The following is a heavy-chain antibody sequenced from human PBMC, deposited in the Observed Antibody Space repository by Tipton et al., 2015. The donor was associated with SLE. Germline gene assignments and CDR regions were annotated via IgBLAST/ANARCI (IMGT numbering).Heavy chain of an antibody. V-gene: IGHV5-51*03. J-gene: IGHJ4*02. CDR3: ARRWVQTVFDY. CDR1: GYSFTNSW. CDR2: IDPSDSDT. Sequence: QLVQSGPEVKKPGEALQISCKTSGYSFTNSWIVWFRHMPGKGLECMGMIDPSDSDTRYNPSSQGHVSMSIDRSTTTAYLQWRSLKASDTAMYFCARRWVQTVFDYWGQGTLVTVSS. D-gene: IGHD3-10*01.